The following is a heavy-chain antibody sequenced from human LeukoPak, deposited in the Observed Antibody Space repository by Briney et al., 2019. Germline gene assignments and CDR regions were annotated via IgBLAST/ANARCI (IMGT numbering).Heavy chain of an antibody. D-gene: IGHD3-3*01. J-gene: IGHJ4*02. Sequence: SETLSLTCAVSGGSISSGGYSWSWIRQPPGKGLEWIGYIYHSGSTYYNPSLKSRVTISVDRSKNQFSLKLSSVTAADTAVYYYARLYYDFPLYYFDYWGQGTLVTVSS. V-gene: IGHV4-30-2*01. CDR3: ARLYYDFPLYYFDY. CDR2: IYHSGST. CDR1: GGSISSGGYS.